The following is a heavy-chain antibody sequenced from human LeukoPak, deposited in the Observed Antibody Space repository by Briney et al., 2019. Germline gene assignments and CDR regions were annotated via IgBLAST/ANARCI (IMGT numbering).Heavy chain of an antibody. CDR2: ISHDGSTK. Sequence: GGSLRLSCAASGFALSNYAVHWVRQAPGKGLEWVAVISHDGSTKSYVDSLKGRFTISRDNSQDTVYLQMSSLRPEDTAVYYCARPMYYYHNTGLNVNYWGQGALVTVSS. J-gene: IGHJ4*02. V-gene: IGHV3-30-3*01. CDR1: GFALSNYA. D-gene: IGHD3-22*01. CDR3: ARPMYYYHNTGLNVNY.